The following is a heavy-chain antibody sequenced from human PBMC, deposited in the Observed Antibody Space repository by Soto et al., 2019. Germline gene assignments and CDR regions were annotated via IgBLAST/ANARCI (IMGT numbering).Heavy chain of an antibody. D-gene: IGHD6-19*01. J-gene: IGHJ4*02. CDR2: ISGSGGST. Sequence: GGFLRLSCAASGFTFSSYAMSWVRQAPGKGLEWVSAISGSGGSTYYADSVKGRFTISRDNSKNTLYLQMNSLTAEDTAVYYCARDLGWAFDSWGQGTLVTVSS. CDR3: ARDLGWAFDS. CDR1: GFTFSSYA. V-gene: IGHV3-23*01.